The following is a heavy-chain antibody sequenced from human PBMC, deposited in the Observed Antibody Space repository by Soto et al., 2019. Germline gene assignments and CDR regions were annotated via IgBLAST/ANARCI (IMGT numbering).Heavy chain of an antibody. CDR2: FVPIFGTS. CDR3: ARGSRAYKYGRSSYYYHGMDV. J-gene: IGHJ6*02. CDR1: GGTFSNYA. D-gene: IGHD5-18*01. Sequence: QAQLLQSGAEVRQPGSSVKVSCKAPGGTFSNYAFSWVRQAPGQGLEWMGGFVPIFGTSDFAQIFQGRVTITADKSTSTAYMELTNLKSDDTAVYYCARGSRAYKYGRSSYYYHGMDVWGQGTTVIVSS. V-gene: IGHV1-69*06.